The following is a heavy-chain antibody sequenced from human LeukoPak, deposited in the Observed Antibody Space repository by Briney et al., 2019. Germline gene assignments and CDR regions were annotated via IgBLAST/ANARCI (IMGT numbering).Heavy chain of an antibody. D-gene: IGHD1-1*01. CDR3: ARETIATTFSYFGY. V-gene: IGHV1-46*01. J-gene: IGHJ4*02. CDR1: GYTFISHY. Sequence: ASVTVSCKASGYTFISHYIHWVRQAPGQGLEWMGIINPSGGSTNYAQKFQGRVTMTRDTSTSTVYMELSSLRSEDTAVYYCARETIATTFSYFGYWGQGTLVTVSS. CDR2: INPSGGST.